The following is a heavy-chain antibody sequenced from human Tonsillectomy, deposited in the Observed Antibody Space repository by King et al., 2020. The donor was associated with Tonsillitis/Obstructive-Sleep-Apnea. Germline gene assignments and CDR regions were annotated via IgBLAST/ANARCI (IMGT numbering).Heavy chain of an antibody. J-gene: IGHJ4*02. CDR2: ISWNSGSI. CDR3: AKVFHYGGNAAGCDY. V-gene: IGHV3-9*01. D-gene: IGHD4-23*01. CDR1: GFTFDNYA. Sequence: VQLVESGGGLVQPGKSLRLSCAASGFTFDNYAMHWVRQAPGKGLEWVTGISWNSGSIGYADSVKGRFTISRDNAKNSLYLQMNSLRAEDTALYYCAKVFHYGGNAAGCDYWGQGTLVTVSS.